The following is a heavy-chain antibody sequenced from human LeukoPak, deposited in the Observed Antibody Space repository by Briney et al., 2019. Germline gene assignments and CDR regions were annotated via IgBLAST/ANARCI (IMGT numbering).Heavy chain of an antibody. CDR1: GASISSHY. CDR3: ARDHTEVTKGLDI. Sequence: PSETLSLTWTVSGASISSHYWTWIRQPPGKGLEWIGYISYIGSTNYNPSLKSRVTISVDTSKNQFSLKLSSVTAADAAVYFCARDHTEVTKGLDIWGQGTIVT. J-gene: IGHJ3*02. CDR2: ISYIGST. D-gene: IGHD4-17*01. V-gene: IGHV4-59*11.